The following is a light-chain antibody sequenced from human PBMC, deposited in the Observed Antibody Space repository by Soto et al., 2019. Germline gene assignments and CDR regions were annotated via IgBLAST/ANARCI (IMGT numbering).Light chain of an antibody. CDR1: QSVSSRY. V-gene: IGKV3-20*01. J-gene: IGKJ2*01. CDR2: GAS. CDR3: QHYGSSPYT. Sequence: DIVLTQSPGTLSFFPGERATLSCRASQSVSSRYLAWYQQKPGQAPRLLFYGASNRATGIPVKFSCTGSGTGFTLTISRLEPEDFAVYYCQHYGSSPYTFGLGT.